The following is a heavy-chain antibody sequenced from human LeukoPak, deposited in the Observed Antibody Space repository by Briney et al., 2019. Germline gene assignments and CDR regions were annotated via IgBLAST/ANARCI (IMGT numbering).Heavy chain of an antibody. CDR1: GFTFSSYG. Sequence: GGSLRLSCAASGFTFSSYGMSWVRQAPGKGLEWVSAISGSGGSTYYADSVKGRFTISRDNSKNTLYLQMNSLRAEDTAVYYCAKGDLVQAIYGSGSYFDYWGQGTLVTVSS. CDR3: AKGDLVQAIYGSGSYFDY. CDR2: ISGSGGST. J-gene: IGHJ4*02. D-gene: IGHD3-10*01. V-gene: IGHV3-23*01.